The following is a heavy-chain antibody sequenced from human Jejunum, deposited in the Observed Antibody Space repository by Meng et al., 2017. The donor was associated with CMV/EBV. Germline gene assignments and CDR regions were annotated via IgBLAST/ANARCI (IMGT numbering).Heavy chain of an antibody. CDR3: ARHQNGGTYPLAY. CDR1: AGSISTYY. V-gene: IGHV4-59*08. Sequence: VQLQQSGPGLLKPSETLSLACSVSAGSISTYYWSWIRQPPGKGLEWIGNNYYSGSTNYNPSLASRVTISVDSSKNQFSLKLSSVTAADTAVYYCARHQNGGTYPLAYWGQGTLVTVSS. J-gene: IGHJ4*02. CDR2: NYYSGST. D-gene: IGHD3-16*02.